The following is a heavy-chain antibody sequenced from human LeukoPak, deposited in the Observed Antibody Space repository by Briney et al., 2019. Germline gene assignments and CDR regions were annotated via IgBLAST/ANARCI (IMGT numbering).Heavy chain of an antibody. CDR1: GFTFDDYA. V-gene: IGHV3-43*02. CDR3: ARGGSGFHYYYYYGMDV. D-gene: IGHD3-3*01. Sequence: GGSLRLSCAASGFTFDDYAMHWVRQPPGKGLEWVSLISGDGGSRYYADSVQGRFTISRDNSKNSLYLEMNSLKAEDTALYYCARGGSGFHYYYYYGMDVWGQGTTVTVSS. J-gene: IGHJ6*02. CDR2: ISGDGGSR.